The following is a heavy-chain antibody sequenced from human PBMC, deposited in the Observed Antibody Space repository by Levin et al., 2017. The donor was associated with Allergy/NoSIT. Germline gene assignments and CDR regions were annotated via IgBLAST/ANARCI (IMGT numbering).Heavy chain of an antibody. V-gene: IGHV4-34*01. CDR2: INHSGST. CDR1: GGSFSGYY. CDR3: ARGGFYDSSGYPFY. D-gene: IGHD3-22*01. Sequence: SETLSLTCAVYGGSFSGYYWSWIRQPPGKGLEWIGEINHSGSTNYNPSLKSRVTISVDTSKNQFSLKLSSVTAADTAVYYCARGGFYDSSGYPFYWGQGTLVTVSS. J-gene: IGHJ4*02.